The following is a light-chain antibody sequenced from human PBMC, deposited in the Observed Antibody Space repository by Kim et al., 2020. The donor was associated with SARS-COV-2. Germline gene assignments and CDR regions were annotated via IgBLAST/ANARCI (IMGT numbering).Light chain of an antibody. CDR3: NSRDSNDNVV. CDR2: GKN. CDR1: SLRSYY. J-gene: IGLJ2*01. Sequence: SSELTQDPAVSVALGQTVSITCQGDSLRSYYATWYQQKPGQAPILVIYGKNNRPSGIPDRFSGSSSGNTASLTITGTQAGDEADYYCNSRDSNDNVVFGGGTQLTLL. V-gene: IGLV3-19*01.